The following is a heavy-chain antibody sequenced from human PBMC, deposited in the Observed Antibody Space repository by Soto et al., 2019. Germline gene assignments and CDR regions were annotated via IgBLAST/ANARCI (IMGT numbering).Heavy chain of an antibody. CDR3: AREGTNGYCSSTSCSHRWGEIDP. Sequence: QVQLQESGPGLVKPSQTLSLTCTVSGGSISSGGYYWRWIRQHPGKGLEWIGYIYYSGSTYYNPSLKSRVTISVDTSKHQYSLKLSSVTAADTAVYYCAREGTNGYCSSTSCSHRWGEIDPWGQGTLVTVSS. J-gene: IGHJ5*02. D-gene: IGHD2-2*01. CDR1: GGSISSGGYY. V-gene: IGHV4-31*03. CDR2: IYYSGST.